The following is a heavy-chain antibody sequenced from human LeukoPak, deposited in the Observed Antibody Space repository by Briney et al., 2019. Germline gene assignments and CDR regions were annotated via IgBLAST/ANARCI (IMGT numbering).Heavy chain of an antibody. J-gene: IGHJ5*02. CDR3: ARDCSTSCYYNWLDP. CDR1: GFTFSSYS. Sequence: PGGSLRLSCAASGFTFSSYSMNWVRQAPGKGLEWVSYISSSSSTIYYADSVKGRFTISRDNAKNSLYLQMNSLRAEDTAVYYCARDCSTSCYYNWLDPWGQGTLVTVSS. V-gene: IGHV3-48*01. CDR2: ISSSSSTI. D-gene: IGHD2-2*01.